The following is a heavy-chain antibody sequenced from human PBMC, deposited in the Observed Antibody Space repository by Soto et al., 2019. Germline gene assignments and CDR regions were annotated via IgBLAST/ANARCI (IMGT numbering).Heavy chain of an antibody. D-gene: IGHD3-3*01. Sequence: SETLSLTCAVYGGSFSGYYWSWIRQPPGKGLEWIGEINHSGSTNYNPSLKSRVTISVDTSKNQFSLKLSSVTAADTAVYYCARSHVERRFLEWLSLSNWFDPWGQGTLVTVSS. CDR2: INHSGST. CDR1: GGSFSGYY. V-gene: IGHV4-34*01. J-gene: IGHJ5*02. CDR3: ARSHVERRFLEWLSLSNWFDP.